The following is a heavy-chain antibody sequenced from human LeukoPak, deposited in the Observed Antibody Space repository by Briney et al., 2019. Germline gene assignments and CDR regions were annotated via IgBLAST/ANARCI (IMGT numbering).Heavy chain of an antibody. CDR3: AKDLSSAITSALVLDV. CDR2: ITWNRDNI. CDR1: GFTFDDYA. D-gene: IGHD3-22*01. Sequence: GGSLRLSCTVSGFTFDDYAMHWVRHTPGKGLEWVAGITWNRDNIGYGDSVRGRFTISRDNVKNVLYLQMNSLRPEDTALYYCAKDLSSAITSALVLDVWGQGTTV. V-gene: IGHV3-9*01. J-gene: IGHJ6*02.